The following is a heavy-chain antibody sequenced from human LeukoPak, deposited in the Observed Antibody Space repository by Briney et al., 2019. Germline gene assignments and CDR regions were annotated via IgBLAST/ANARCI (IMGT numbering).Heavy chain of an antibody. CDR1: GFTFDDFG. CDR2: INWNGGST. J-gene: IGHJ5*02. D-gene: IGHD2-8*01. V-gene: IGHV3-20*04. CDR3: ARAIGEGGVFDP. Sequence: GGAPRLSCGASGFTFDDFGIRWGRPAPGEGAGRVSGINWNGGSTGYADSVKGRFTISRDNAKNSLYLQMNSLRAEDTALYYCARAIGEGGVFDPWGQGTLVTVSS.